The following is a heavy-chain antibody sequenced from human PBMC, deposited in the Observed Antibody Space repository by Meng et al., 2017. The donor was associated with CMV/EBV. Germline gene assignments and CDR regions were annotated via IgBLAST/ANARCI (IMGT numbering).Heavy chain of an antibody. Sequence: TFSSAWVSWVRPAPGKGLEWVGRIKSKTDGGTTDYAAPVKGRFTISRDDSKNTLYLQMNSLKTEDTAVYYCTTRPYTVRFLEWLLSYWGQGTLVTVSS. CDR3: TTRPYTVRFLEWLLSY. J-gene: IGHJ4*02. CDR1: TFSSAW. D-gene: IGHD3-3*01. V-gene: IGHV3-15*01. CDR2: IKSKTDGGTT.